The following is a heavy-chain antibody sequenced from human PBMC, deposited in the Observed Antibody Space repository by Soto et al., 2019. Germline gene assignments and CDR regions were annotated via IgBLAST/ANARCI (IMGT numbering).Heavy chain of an antibody. J-gene: IGHJ5*02. V-gene: IGHV1-18*04. CDR3: ARSRDWGREFHNWFDL. Sequence: QVQLVQSGAEVKKPGASVKVSCKASGYTFSDYGISWLRQAPGQELEWMRWMKTNNLNTEYIQKLQGRVTMSTDTSTSTDYMELRSLKSDDTAFYYCARSRDWGREFHNWFDLWGQGTLVTVSS. CDR1: GYTFSDYG. D-gene: IGHD3-16*01. CDR2: MKTNNLNT.